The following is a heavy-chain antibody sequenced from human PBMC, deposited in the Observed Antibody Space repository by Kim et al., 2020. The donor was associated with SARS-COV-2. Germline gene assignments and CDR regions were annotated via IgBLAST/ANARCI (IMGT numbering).Heavy chain of an antibody. V-gene: IGHV3-30-3*01. J-gene: IGHJ6*02. CDR2: ISFDGRNK. CDR1: GLTFDNSA. D-gene: IGHD3-22*01. Sequence: GGSLRLSCAASGLTFDNSAMNWVRQAPGKGLEWVAVISFDGRNKAYADSVQGRFTISRDNSKSTLHLQMSSLRVEDTAIYYCARGNYYESVSLSDYYNGLDGWGQGTTVTVS. CDR3: ARGNYYESVSLSDYYNGLDG.